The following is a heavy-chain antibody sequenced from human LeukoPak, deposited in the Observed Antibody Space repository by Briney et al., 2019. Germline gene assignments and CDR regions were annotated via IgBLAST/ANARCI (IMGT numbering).Heavy chain of an antibody. CDR1: GASISGYY. CDR3: AILPTL. V-gene: IGHV4-59*01. CDR2: IYNSVN. Sequence: SETLSLTCTVSGASISGYYWSWIRQPPGKGLEWIGYIYNSVNDYNPSLKSRVIISSDPSKNQFSLGLSSMTAADTAVYYCAILPTLWGQGTLVTVSS. J-gene: IGHJ4*02.